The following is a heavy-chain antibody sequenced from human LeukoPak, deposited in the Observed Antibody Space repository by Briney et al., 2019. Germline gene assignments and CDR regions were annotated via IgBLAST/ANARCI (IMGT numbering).Heavy chain of an antibody. V-gene: IGHV3-23*01. CDR3: AKGLGSSGYYYSPFDS. CDR1: GFTFSSYA. D-gene: IGHD3-22*01. Sequence: VASLRLSCAASGFTFSSYAMSWVRQAPGKGLEWVSGISGSGGSTYYADSVKGRFTISRDNSKNTLYLQMNSLRAEDTAVYYCAKGLGSSGYYYSPFDSWGQGTLVTVSS. J-gene: IGHJ4*02. CDR2: ISGSGGST.